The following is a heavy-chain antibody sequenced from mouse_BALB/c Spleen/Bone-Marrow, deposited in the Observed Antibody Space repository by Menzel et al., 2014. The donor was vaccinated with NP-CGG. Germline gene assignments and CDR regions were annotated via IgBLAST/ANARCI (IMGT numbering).Heavy chain of an antibody. D-gene: IGHD2-14*01. CDR2: ISDGGTYT. V-gene: IGHV5-4*02. CDR3: VRDGDYRYACFIY. J-gene: IGHJ3*01. Sequence: DVKLVESGGGLVKPGGSLKLSGAASGFTFSDYYIYWVRQTPEKRLEWVATISDGGTYTYYPDTVKGRFTISRDNAKNNLYLQMNGLKSEDTAMYYCVRDGDYRYACFIYWGQGTLVTVSA. CDR1: GFTFSDYY.